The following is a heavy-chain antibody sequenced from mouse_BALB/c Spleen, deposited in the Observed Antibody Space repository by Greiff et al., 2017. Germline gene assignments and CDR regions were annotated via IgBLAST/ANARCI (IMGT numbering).Heavy chain of an antibody. V-gene: IGHV1S137*01. J-gene: IGHJ4*01. CDR2: ISTYYGDA. CDR3: ARGGYDEAMDY. Sequence: VQLLESGAELVRPGVSVKISCKGSGYTFTDYAMHWVKQSHAQSLEWIGVISTYYGDASYNQKFKGKATMTVDKSSSTAYMELARLTSEDSAIYYCARGGYDEAMDYWGQGTSVTVSS. D-gene: IGHD2-2*01. CDR1: GYTFTDYA.